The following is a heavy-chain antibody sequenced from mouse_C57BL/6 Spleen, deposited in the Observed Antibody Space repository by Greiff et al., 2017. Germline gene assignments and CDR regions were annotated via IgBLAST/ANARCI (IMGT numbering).Heavy chain of an antibody. CDR3: TGATTVVATYFDY. J-gene: IGHJ2*01. CDR2: IRLKSDNYAT. CDR1: GFTFSNYW. D-gene: IGHD1-1*01. V-gene: IGHV6-3*01. Sequence: EVKVEESGGGLVQPGGSMKLSCVASGFTFSNYWMNWVRQSPEKGLEWVAQIRLKSDNYATHYAESVKGRFTISRDDSKSSVYLQMNNLRAEDTGIYYCTGATTVVATYFDYWGQGTTLTVSS.